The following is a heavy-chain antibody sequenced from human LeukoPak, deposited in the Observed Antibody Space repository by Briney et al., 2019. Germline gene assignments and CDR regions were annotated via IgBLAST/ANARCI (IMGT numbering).Heavy chain of an antibody. CDR2: ISSGGSTI. Sequence: PGGSLRLSCAVSGFTLSDYYMSWIRQAPGKGLEWVSYISSGGSTISHADSVKGRFTISRDNAKNSLYLQMNTLRAEDTAVYYCASNIVVVPAAIDYWGQGTLVTVSS. D-gene: IGHD2-2*01. V-gene: IGHV3-11*01. CDR3: ASNIVVVPAAIDY. CDR1: GFTLSDYY. J-gene: IGHJ4*02.